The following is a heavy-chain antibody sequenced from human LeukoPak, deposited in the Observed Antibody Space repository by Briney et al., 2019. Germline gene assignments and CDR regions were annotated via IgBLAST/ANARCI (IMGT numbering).Heavy chain of an antibody. CDR2: ISGSGGST. J-gene: IGHJ4*02. D-gene: IGHD3-22*01. V-gene: IGHV3-23*01. Sequence: GGSLRLSCAASGFTFSSYAMSWVRQAPGKGLEWVSAISGSGGSTYYADSVKGRFTISRDNSKNTLYLQMNSLRAEDTAVYYCANGRDYYDSSGYSLFNYWGQGTLVTVSS. CDR1: GFTFSSYA. CDR3: ANGRDYYDSSGYSLFNY.